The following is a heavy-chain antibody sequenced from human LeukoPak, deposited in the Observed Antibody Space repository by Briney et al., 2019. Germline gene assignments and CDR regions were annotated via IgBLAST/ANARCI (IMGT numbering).Heavy chain of an antibody. CDR3: AKGYCASTTCYARFEN. Sequence: GRSLRLSCAASGFTFSSYAMSWVRQAPGKGLEGVSSIGGSGGTTFYVYSVKGRFTISRDNSKNTLFLPMSSLRAEDTAVYYCAKGYCASTTCYARFENWGQGTLVTVSS. V-gene: IGHV3-23*01. D-gene: IGHD2-2*01. J-gene: IGHJ4*02. CDR1: GFTFSSYA. CDR2: IGGSGGTT.